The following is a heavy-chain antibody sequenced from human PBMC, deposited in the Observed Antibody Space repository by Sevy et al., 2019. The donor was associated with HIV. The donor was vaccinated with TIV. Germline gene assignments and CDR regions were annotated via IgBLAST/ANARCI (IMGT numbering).Heavy chain of an antibody. CDR1: GGSISSYY. V-gene: IGHV4-59*01. Sequence: SETLSLTCSVSGGSISSYYWSWIRQPPGKGLEWIGYIYYSGSTNYNPPLKSRVTISVDTSKNQFSLKLSSVTAADTAVYYCARDTFRLVGATMAYYYYGMDVWGQGTTVTVSS. CDR3: ARDTFRLVGATMAYYYYGMDV. D-gene: IGHD1-26*01. J-gene: IGHJ6*02. CDR2: IYYSGST.